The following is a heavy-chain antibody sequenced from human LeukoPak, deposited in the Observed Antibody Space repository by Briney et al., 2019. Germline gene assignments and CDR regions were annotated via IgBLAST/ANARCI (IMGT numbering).Heavy chain of an antibody. Sequence: ASVKVSCKASGYTFTSYGISWVRQAPGQGLEWMGWISAYNGNTNYAQKLQGRVTMTTDTSTSTAYMELRSLRSDDTAVYYCARVIAAAGTKGWFAPWGQGTLVTVSS. D-gene: IGHD6-13*01. J-gene: IGHJ5*02. CDR2: ISAYNGNT. V-gene: IGHV1-18*01. CDR1: GYTFTSYG. CDR3: ARVIAAAGTKGWFAP.